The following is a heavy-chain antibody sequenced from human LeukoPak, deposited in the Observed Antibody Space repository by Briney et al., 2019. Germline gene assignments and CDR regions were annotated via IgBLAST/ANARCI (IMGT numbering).Heavy chain of an antibody. CDR1: GGSISSSSYY. V-gene: IGHV4-39*01. J-gene: IGHJ4*02. Sequence: SETLPLTCTVSGGSISSSSYYWGWIRQPPGKGLEWIGSIYYSGSTYYNPSLKSRVTISVDTSKNQFSLKLSSVTAADTAVYYCAAGRAPFDYWGQGTLVTVSS. CDR3: AAGRAPFDY. CDR2: IYYSGST.